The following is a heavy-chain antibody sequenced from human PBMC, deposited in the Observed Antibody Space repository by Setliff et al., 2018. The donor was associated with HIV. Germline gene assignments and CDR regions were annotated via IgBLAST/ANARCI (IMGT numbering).Heavy chain of an antibody. J-gene: IGHJ1*01. CDR1: GGTVGNYG. V-gene: IGHV1-69*10. Sequence: SVKVSCEASGGTVGNYGVGWVRQAPGQELEWVGEIVPILNIANYAQEFQGRATINADTSTRTVYMEVRDLQPDDTALYYCARLLSEGTHLFQVEYFQHLGQGTLVTVSS. CDR2: IVPILNIA. D-gene: IGHD2-15*01. CDR3: ARLLSEGTHLFQVEYFQH.